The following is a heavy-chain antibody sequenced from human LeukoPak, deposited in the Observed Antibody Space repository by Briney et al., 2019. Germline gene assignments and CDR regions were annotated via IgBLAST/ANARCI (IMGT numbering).Heavy chain of an antibody. J-gene: IGHJ4*02. CDR1: GGTFSNYA. D-gene: IGHD6-13*01. CDR3: AREAAAGGNYDY. CDR2: FIPVFGPA. V-gene: IGHV1-69*13. Sequence: SVKVSCKASGGTFSNYAVGWVRQAPGQGLEWMGGFIPVFGPANYAQKFQGRVTITADESTSTAYMELSSLRSEDTAVYYCAREAAAGGNYDYWGQGTLVTVSS.